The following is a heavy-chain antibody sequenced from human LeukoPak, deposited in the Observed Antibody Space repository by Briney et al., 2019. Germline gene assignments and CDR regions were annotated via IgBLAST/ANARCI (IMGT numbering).Heavy chain of an antibody. D-gene: IGHD2-15*01. J-gene: IGHJ4*02. V-gene: IGHV1-2*02. CDR1: GYTFTAYY. Sequence: ASVKVSCKASGYTFTAYYMHWVRQAPGQGLELMGWIDASNGDTKYAQKFQGRVTISRDTSTGTSYMELRSLISGDTAVYYCASEAFCAGGRCYLQRVASWGPGTLVTVSS. CDR3: ASEAFCAGGRCYLQRVAS. CDR2: IDASNGDT.